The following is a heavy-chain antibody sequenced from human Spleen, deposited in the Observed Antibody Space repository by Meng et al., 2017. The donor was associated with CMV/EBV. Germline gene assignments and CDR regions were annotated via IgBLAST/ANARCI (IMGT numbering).Heavy chain of an antibody. CDR2: INNSGST. CDR1: FSGYD. Sequence: FSGYDWSGIRQPPGKGREWMGEINNSGSTNYNPSLKSRVTISVDTSKNQFSLKLSSVTAADTAVYYCARAKGIVVVPAARGYWFDPWGQGTLVTVSS. D-gene: IGHD2-2*01. V-gene: IGHV4-34*01. J-gene: IGHJ5*02. CDR3: ARAKGIVVVPAARGYWFDP.